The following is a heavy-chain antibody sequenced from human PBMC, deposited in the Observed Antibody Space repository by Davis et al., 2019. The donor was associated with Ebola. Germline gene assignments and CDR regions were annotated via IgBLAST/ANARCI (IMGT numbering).Heavy chain of an antibody. CDR3: ARGAGYCSGGGCYGRDYFDY. J-gene: IGHJ4*02. D-gene: IGHD2-15*01. V-gene: IGHV3-23*01. Sequence: GESLKISCAASEFTFSNYDMSWVRQAPGKGLDWVSRISSNGATTHYADSVRGRFTISRDNSRNTLYLQMNSLRVDDTAVYYCARGAGYCSGGGCYGRDYFDYWGQGTLVTVSS. CDR1: EFTFSNYD. CDR2: ISSNGATT.